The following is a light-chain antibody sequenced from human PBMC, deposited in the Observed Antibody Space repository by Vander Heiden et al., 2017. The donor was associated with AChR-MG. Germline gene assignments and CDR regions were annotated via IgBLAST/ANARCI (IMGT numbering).Light chain of an antibody. CDR2: DAS. Sequence: DIQMTQSPSTLSASVGDRVTITCRASQSISSWLAWYQQKPGKAPKVLIYDASSLETRVPSRFSGSGSGTEFTLTISSLQPDDFATYFCQQEHTYPWTFGQGTKVEIK. J-gene: IGKJ1*01. V-gene: IGKV1-5*01. CDR1: QSISSW. CDR3: QQEHTYPWT.